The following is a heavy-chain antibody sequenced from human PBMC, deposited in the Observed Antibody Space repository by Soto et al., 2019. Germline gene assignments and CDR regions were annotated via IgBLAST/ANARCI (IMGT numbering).Heavy chain of an antibody. V-gene: IGHV3-53*02. CDR3: ARGKSGWLTFDY. J-gene: IGHJ4*02. CDR2: IYSGSAT. D-gene: IGHD6-19*01. Sequence: EVRLVETGGGLIQPGGSLRLSCAASGFTVSDTYMNWVRQAPGKGLEWVSVIYSGSATYYADPVKGRFTISRDNSKNTVFIQMGSLRVDDTAVYYCARGKSGWLTFDYWGQGILVTVSS. CDR1: GFTVSDTY.